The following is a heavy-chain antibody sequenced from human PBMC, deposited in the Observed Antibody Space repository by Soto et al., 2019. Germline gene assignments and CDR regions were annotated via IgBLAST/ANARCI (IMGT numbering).Heavy chain of an antibody. V-gene: IGHV4-59*11. CDR3: VRLIYYFYYMDV. J-gene: IGHJ6*03. CDR1: GASIRSHY. D-gene: IGHD3-16*01. Sequence: QVQLQESGPGLVKPSETLSLTCAVSGASIRSHYWSWVRQPPGKGLEWIGYISDRGSANYSPSLESRVTIAVDTSKNQFSLRLSSVTAADTAVYSCVRLIYYFYYMDVWGKGTTVTVSS. CDR2: ISDRGSA.